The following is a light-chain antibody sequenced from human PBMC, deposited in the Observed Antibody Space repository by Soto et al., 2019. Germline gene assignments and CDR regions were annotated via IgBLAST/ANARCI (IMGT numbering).Light chain of an antibody. V-gene: IGKV1-12*01. Sequence: DIQMTQSPSFVSSSVGDRVTITCRASQGISRWLAWYQQRRGKAPELLIYGASSLKSGVPSTFSCSGSATDFTLNISSLQPEDFATYYYQHDNSFPLTFGHGTRLEIK. CDR2: GAS. CDR3: QHDNSFPLT. J-gene: IGKJ5*01. CDR1: QGISRW.